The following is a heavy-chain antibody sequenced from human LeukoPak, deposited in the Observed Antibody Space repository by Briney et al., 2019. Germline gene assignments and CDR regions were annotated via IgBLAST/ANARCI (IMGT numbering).Heavy chain of an antibody. J-gene: IGHJ3*02. CDR3: AKVVKDNYYDAFDI. V-gene: IGHV3-7*03. CDR2: INHNGNVN. CDR1: GFTFSSYW. D-gene: IGHD1-1*01. Sequence: GGSLRLSCAAFGFTFSSYWMNWARQAPGKGLEWVASINHNGNVNYCVDSVKGRFTISRDNAKNSLYLQMNSLRAEDTAVYYCAKVVKDNYYDAFDIWGQGTMVTVSS.